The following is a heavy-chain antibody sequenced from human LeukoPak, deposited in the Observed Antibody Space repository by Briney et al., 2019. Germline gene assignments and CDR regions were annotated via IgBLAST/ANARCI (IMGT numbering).Heavy chain of an antibody. CDR2: ISGSGGST. CDR3: ARGSSWPFDY. J-gene: IGHJ4*02. D-gene: IGHD6-13*01. V-gene: IGHV3-23*01. Sequence: PGGSLRLSCAASGFTFSSHAMSWVRQAPGKGLEWVSAISGSGGSTYYADSVKGRFTISRDNSKNTLYLQMNSLRAEDTAVYYCARGSSWPFDYWGQGTLVTVSS. CDR1: GFTFSSHA.